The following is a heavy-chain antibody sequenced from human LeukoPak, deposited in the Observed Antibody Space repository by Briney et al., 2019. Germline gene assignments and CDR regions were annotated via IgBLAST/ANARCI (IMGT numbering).Heavy chain of an antibody. CDR1: GYTFTSYG. CDR2: ISAYNGNT. V-gene: IGHV1-18*01. D-gene: IGHD1-26*01. CDR3: ARDRAIVGATKGAFDI. J-gene: IGHJ3*02. Sequence: ASVKVSCKASGYTFTSYGISWVRQAPGQGLEWMGWISAYNGNTNYAQKLQGRVTMTTDTSTSTAYMELRSLRSDGTAVYYCARDRAIVGATKGAFDIWGQGTMVTVSS.